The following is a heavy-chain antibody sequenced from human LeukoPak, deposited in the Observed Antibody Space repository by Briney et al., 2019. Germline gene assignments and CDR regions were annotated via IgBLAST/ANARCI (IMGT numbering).Heavy chain of an antibody. V-gene: IGHV4-59*01. D-gene: IGHD5-12*01. CDR1: GGSISTYY. CDR2: IYYSGTT. Sequence: SETLSLTCTVSGGSISTYYWSWIRLPPGKGLEWIGYIYYSGTTNYSPSLKSRVTISVDTSKNQFSLKLNSVTAADTAVYYCARDRRQATGDWFDPWGQGTLVTVSS. CDR3: ARDRRQATGDWFDP. J-gene: IGHJ5*02.